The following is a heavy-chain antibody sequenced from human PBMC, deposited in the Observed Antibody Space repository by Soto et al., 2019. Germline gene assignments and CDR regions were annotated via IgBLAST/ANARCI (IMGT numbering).Heavy chain of an antibody. J-gene: IGHJ5*02. V-gene: IGHV1-69*01. D-gene: IGHD3-10*01. CDR3: ARDLWFGELIPTNWFDP. Sequence: QVQLVQSGAEVKKPGSSVKVSCKASGGTFSSYAISWVRQAPGQGLEWMGGIIPIFGTANYAQKVQGRVTITADESTSTAYMELSSLRSEDTAVYYCARDLWFGELIPTNWFDPWGQGTLFTVSS. CDR1: GGTFSSYA. CDR2: IIPIFGTA.